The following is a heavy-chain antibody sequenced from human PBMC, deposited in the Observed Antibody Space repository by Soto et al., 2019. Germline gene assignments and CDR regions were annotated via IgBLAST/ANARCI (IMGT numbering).Heavy chain of an antibody. CDR1: RGSISSGGYY. J-gene: IGHJ4*02. Sequence: PSENLSLTCTVSRGSISSGGYYWSWIRQHPGKGLEWIGYIYYSGSTYYNASLKSRVTISVDTSKNQFSLKLSSVTAADTAVYYWARAGYSYAPTNPRDYWGQGTLVTVSS. CDR2: IYYSGST. D-gene: IGHD5-18*01. V-gene: IGHV4-31*03. CDR3: ARAGYSYAPTNPRDY.